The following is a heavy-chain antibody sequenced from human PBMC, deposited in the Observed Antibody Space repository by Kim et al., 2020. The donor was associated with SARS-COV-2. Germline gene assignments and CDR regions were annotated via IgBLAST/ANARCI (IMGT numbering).Heavy chain of an antibody. CDR2: IYYSGST. V-gene: IGHV4-39*07. Sequence: SETLSLTCTVSGGSISSSSYYWGWIRQPPGKGLEWIGSIYYSGSTYYNPSLKSRVTISVDTSKNQFSLKLSSVTAADTAVYYCAREKVVAAAGLDYWGQGTLVTVSS. CDR1: GGSISSSSYY. J-gene: IGHJ4*02. D-gene: IGHD6-13*01. CDR3: AREKVVAAAGLDY.